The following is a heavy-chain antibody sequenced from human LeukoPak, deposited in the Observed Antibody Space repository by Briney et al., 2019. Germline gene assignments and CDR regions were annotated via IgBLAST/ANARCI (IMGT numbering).Heavy chain of an antibody. D-gene: IGHD2-2*01. Sequence: GGSLRLSCAASGFTFSDYYMSWIRQAPGKGLEWVSYISSSGSTIYYADSVKGRFTISRDNAKNSLYLQMNSLRAEDTAVYYCARDPCSSTSCYAAFGYWGQGTLVTVSS. CDR2: ISSSGSTI. CDR1: GFTFSDYY. J-gene: IGHJ4*02. CDR3: ARDPCSSTSCYAAFGY. V-gene: IGHV3-11*04.